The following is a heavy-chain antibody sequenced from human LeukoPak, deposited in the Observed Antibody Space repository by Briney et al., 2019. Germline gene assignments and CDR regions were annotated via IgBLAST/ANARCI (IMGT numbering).Heavy chain of an antibody. D-gene: IGHD3-22*01. J-gene: IGHJ4*02. V-gene: IGHV4-39*07. CDR3: ARALGDSSGYFDY. CDR1: GVSISSSNSY. Sequence: SETLSLTCTVSGVSISSSNSYWGWIRQPPGKGLEWIGSIYYSGNTYYNASLKSQVSISIDTSKNQFSLKLSSVTAADTAVYYCARALGDSSGYFDYWGQGTLVTVSS. CDR2: IYYSGNT.